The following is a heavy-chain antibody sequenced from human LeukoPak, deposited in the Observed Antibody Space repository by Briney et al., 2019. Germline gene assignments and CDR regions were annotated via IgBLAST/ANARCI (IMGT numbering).Heavy chain of an antibody. V-gene: IGHV3-23*01. CDR3: ARNDFGSGWLGDY. D-gene: IGHD6-19*01. CDR1: GFTFSTYA. J-gene: IGHJ4*02. CDR2: IGGGGGGT. Sequence: GGSLRLSCEAPGFTFSTYAMSWVRQAPGKGLEWVSTIGGGGGGTYYADSVKGRFTISRDTSKNTLFLQMNSLRVEDTAVYYCARNDFGSGWLGDYWGQGTLVTVFS.